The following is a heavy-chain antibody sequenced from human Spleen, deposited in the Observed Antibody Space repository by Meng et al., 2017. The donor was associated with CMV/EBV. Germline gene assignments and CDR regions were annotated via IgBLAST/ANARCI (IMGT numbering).Heavy chain of an antibody. J-gene: IGHJ5*02. D-gene: IGHD2-2*01. CDR3: ARGQIVPASIHVKFDP. CDR1: YTFSNYY. V-gene: IGHV1-46*01. CDR2: INPSGGST. Sequence: YTFSNYYKHWVRQAQGQGLEWMGMINPSGGSTTSAQTFQGRFTMTRDTSANTVFMGLTSLRSDDTAVYYCARGQIVPASIHVKFDPWGQGTLVTVSS.